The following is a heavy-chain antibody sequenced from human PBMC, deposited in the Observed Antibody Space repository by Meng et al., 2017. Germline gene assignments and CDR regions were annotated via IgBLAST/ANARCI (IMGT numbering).Heavy chain of an antibody. J-gene: IGHJ4*02. CDR3: ARDSATGDF. D-gene: IGHD5-12*01. Sequence: VQWGVCVAEVKEPGASVRVSCKASGYTFTGYYMHWVRQAPGQGLEWMGRINPNGGGTNYAQKFQGSVAMTRDTSISTAYMELSRLISDDTAVYYCARDSATGDFWGQGTLVTVSS. V-gene: IGHV1-2*06. CDR2: INPNGGGT. CDR1: GYTFTGYY.